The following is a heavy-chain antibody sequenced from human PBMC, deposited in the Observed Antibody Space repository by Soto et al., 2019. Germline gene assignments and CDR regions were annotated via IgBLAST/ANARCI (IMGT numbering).Heavy chain of an antibody. V-gene: IGHV4-61*01. Sequence: SETLSLTCSVSGGYVNSGSYYCRWIRQPPGKGLEWIGYIYYSRRTHYNPSLKSRVTISVDTSKNQFSLKLSSVTAADTAVYYCARTDRFREVKRSYGRDVWGQGTTVTV. CDR3: ARTDRFREVKRSYGRDV. D-gene: IGHD3-10*01. J-gene: IGHJ6*02. CDR1: GGYVNSGSYY. CDR2: IYYSRRT.